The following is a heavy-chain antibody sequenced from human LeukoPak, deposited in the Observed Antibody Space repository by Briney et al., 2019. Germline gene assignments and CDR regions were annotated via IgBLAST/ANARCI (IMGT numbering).Heavy chain of an antibody. Sequence: GGSLRLSCAASGFTVSSNYMSWVRQAPGKGLEWVSIIYSGGSTSYADSVKGRFTISRDNAKNSLYLQMNSLRAEDTAVYYCARWGYCSGGNCYIDYWGQGTLVTVSS. J-gene: IGHJ4*02. V-gene: IGHV3-53*01. CDR1: GFTVSSNY. CDR3: ARWGYCSGGNCYIDY. CDR2: IYSGGST. D-gene: IGHD2-15*01.